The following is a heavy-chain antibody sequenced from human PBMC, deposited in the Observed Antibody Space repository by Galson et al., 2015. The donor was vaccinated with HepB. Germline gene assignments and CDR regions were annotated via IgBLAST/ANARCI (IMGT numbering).Heavy chain of an antibody. Sequence: SLRLSCAASGFTFSSYWMSWVRQAPGKGLEWVANIKQDGSEKYYVDSVEGRFTISRDNAKNSLYLQMNSLRAEDTAVYYCARDRQYQLMSFNDYWGQGTLVTVSS. CDR2: IKQDGSEK. J-gene: IGHJ4*02. CDR3: ARDRQYQLMSFNDY. V-gene: IGHV3-7*03. D-gene: IGHD2-2*01. CDR1: GFTFSSYW.